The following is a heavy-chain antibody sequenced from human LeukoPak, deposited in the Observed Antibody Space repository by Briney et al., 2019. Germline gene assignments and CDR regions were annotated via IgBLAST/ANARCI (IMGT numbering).Heavy chain of an antibody. CDR2: IYYSGSA. CDR3: ARSYGSGSPCDL. J-gene: IGHJ2*01. D-gene: IGHD3-10*01. Sequence: PSETLSLTCNVCGGSICSYYWSWIRQPPGKGLAWIGYIYYSGSANYNPSLKSRVTISVDTSKNQFSLKLRYVTAADTAEYYCARSYGSGSPCDLWGRGTLVSVSS. V-gene: IGHV4-59*01. CDR1: GGSICSYY.